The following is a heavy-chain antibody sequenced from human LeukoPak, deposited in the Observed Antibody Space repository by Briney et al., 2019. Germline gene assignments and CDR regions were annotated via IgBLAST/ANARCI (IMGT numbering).Heavy chain of an antibody. D-gene: IGHD5-18*01. CDR2: ISAYNGNT. CDR3: ARERFTSLYSYGPNWFDP. J-gene: IGHJ5*02. Sequence: ASVKVSCKTSGYTFTSYGISWVRQAPGQGLEWMGWISAYNGNTNYAQKFQGRVTMTRDTPTSTAYMDLRSLRSDDTAVYYCARERFTSLYSYGPNWFDPWGQGTLVTVSS. CDR1: GYTFTSYG. V-gene: IGHV1-18*01.